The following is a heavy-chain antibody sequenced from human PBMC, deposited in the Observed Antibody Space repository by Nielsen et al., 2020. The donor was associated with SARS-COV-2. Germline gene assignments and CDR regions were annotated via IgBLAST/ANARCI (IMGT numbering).Heavy chain of an antibody. CDR1: GFTFDDYA. D-gene: IGHD3-3*02. CDR3: ADLHFGSEF. V-gene: IGHV3-9*01. CDR2: ISWNSGSI. J-gene: IGHJ4*02. Sequence: SLKISCAASGFTFDDYAMHWVRQAPGKGLEWVSGISWNSGSIGYADSVKGRFTISRDNAKNSLYLQMNSLRAEDTALYYCADLHFGSEFWGQGTLVSVSS.